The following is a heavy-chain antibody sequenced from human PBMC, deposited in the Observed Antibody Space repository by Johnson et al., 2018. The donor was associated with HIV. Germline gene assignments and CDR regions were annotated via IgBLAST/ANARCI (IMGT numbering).Heavy chain of an antibody. CDR2: ISYDGSNK. Sequence: SSYGMHWVRQAPGKGLEWVAVISYDGSNKYYADSVKGRFTISRDNSKNMLYLQMNSLRAEDTAVYYCAKDSDKWAISGDDAFDIWGQGTMVTVSS. CDR3: AKDSDKWAISGDDAFDI. D-gene: IGHD1-26*01. V-gene: IGHV3-30*18. CDR1: SSYG. J-gene: IGHJ3*02.